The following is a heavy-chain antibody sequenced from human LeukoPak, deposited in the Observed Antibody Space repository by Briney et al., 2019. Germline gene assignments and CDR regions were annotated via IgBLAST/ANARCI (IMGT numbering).Heavy chain of an antibody. J-gene: IGHJ3*02. V-gene: IGHV3-43*01. Sequence: GGSLRLSCAASGFTFDDYTMHWVRQAPGKGLKWVSLISWDGGSTYYADSVKGRFTISRDNSKNSLYLQMNSLRTEDTALYYCAKDIGTRGGYAFDIWGQGTMVTVSS. CDR2: ISWDGGST. D-gene: IGHD2-2*01. CDR3: AKDIGTRGGYAFDI. CDR1: GFTFDDYT.